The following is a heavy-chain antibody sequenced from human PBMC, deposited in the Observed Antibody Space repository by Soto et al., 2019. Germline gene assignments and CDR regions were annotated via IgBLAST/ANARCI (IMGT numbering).Heavy chain of an antibody. CDR3: AGEVRSSWYLSYFQH. CDR2: IYYSGST. J-gene: IGHJ1*01. Sequence: QVQLQESGPGLVKPSETLSLTCTVSGGSISSYYWSWIRQPPGKGLEWIGYIYYSGSTNYNPSLKSRVTISVDRSKNQFSLKLSSVTAADTAVYYCAGEVRSSWYLSYFQHWGQGTLVTVSS. V-gene: IGHV4-59*01. D-gene: IGHD6-13*01. CDR1: GGSISSYY.